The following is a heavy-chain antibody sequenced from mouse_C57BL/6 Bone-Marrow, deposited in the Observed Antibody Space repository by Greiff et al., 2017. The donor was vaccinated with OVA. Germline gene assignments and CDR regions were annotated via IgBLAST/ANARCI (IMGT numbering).Heavy chain of an antibody. Sequence: VQRVESGAELVKPGASVKISCKASGYAFSSYWMNWVKQRPGKGLEWIGQIYPGDGDTNYNGKFKGKATLTADKSSSTAYMQLSSLTSEDSAVYFCARYRDYGSSYYAMDYWGKGTSVTVSS. D-gene: IGHD1-1*01. CDR1: GYAFSSYW. J-gene: IGHJ4*01. CDR3: ARYRDYGSSYYAMDY. CDR2: IYPGDGDT. V-gene: IGHV1-80*01.